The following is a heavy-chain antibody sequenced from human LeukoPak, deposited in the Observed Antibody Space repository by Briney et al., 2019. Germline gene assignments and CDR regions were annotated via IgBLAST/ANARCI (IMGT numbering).Heavy chain of an antibody. CDR2: IKSKTDGGTT. CDR3: TATYYYDSSGYYY. V-gene: IGHV3-15*01. Sequence: GGSLRLSCAASGFIFSNAWMTWVRQAPGKGLEWVGRIKSKTDGGTTDYAAPVKGRFTISRDDSKNTLYLQMNSLKTEGTAVYYCTATYYYDSSGYYYWGQGTLVTVSS. J-gene: IGHJ4*02. D-gene: IGHD3-22*01. CDR1: GFIFSNAW.